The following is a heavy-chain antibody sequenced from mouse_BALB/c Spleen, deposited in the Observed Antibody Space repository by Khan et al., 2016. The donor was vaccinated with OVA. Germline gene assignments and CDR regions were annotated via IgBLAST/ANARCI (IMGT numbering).Heavy chain of an antibody. CDR2: INPDSSTI. CDR3: ARQGPYYGSSWFAY. J-gene: IGHJ3*01. CDR1: GFDFSRYW. D-gene: IGHD1-1*01. Sequence: EVKLEESGGGLVQPGGSLKLSCAASGFDFSRYWMSWVRQAPGKGLEWIGEINPDSSTINYTPSLKDKFIISRDNAKNTLYLQMSKVRSEDTALYYCARQGPYYGSSWFAYWGQGTLVTVSA. V-gene: IGHV4-1*02.